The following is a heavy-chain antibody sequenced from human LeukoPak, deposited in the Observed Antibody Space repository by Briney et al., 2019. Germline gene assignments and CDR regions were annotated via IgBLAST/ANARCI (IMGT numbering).Heavy chain of an antibody. V-gene: IGHV3-66*01. CDR1: GFTVSSNY. CDR3: ARGATSMVRGVIDY. J-gene: IGHJ4*02. Sequence: PGGSLILSCAASGFTVSSNYMSWVRQAPGKGLEWVSVIYSGGSTYYADSVKDRFTISRDNSKNTLYFQMNSLRAEDTAVYYCARGATSMVRGVIDYWGQGTLVTVSS. D-gene: IGHD3-10*01. CDR2: IYSGGST.